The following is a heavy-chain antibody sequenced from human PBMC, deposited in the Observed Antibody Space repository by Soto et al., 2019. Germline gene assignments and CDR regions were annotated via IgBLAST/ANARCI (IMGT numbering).Heavy chain of an antibody. J-gene: IGHJ6*02. CDR2: IYPGDSDT. D-gene: IGHD3-22*01. CDR1: GYSFTSYW. Sequence: GESLKISCKGSGYSFTSYWIGWVRQMPGKGLEWMGIIYPGDSDTRYSPSFQGQVTISADKSISTAYLQWSSLKASDTAMYYCASSRLLDSSGYYYYGMDVWGQGTTVTVSS. V-gene: IGHV5-51*01. CDR3: ASSRLLDSSGYYYYGMDV.